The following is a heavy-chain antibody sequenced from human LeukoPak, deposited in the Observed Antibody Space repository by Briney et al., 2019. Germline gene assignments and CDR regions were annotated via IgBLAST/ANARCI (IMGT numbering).Heavy chain of an antibody. Sequence: ASVKVSCKASGYTFTGYYMHWVRQAPGQGLEWMGWINPDSGGTNYAQKFQGRVTMTRDTSISTAYMELSRLRSDDTAVYYCARDHSSGWGVRMGYYYYMDVWGKGTTVTVSS. J-gene: IGHJ6*03. CDR3: ARDHSSGWGVRMGYYYYMDV. D-gene: IGHD6-19*01. V-gene: IGHV1-2*02. CDR2: INPDSGGT. CDR1: GYTFTGYY.